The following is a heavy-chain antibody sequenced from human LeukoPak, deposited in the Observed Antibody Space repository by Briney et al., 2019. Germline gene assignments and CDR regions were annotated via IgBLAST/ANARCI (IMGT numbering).Heavy chain of an antibody. Sequence: SETLSLTCTVSGGSISSYYWSWLRQPPGKGLEWIGYIYYSGSTNYNPSLKSRVTISVDTSKNQFSLKLSSVTAADTAVYYCARELSSGWAYYFDYWGQGTLVTVSS. CDR2: IYYSGST. D-gene: IGHD6-19*01. CDR3: ARELSSGWAYYFDY. V-gene: IGHV4-59*01. J-gene: IGHJ4*02. CDR1: GGSISSYY.